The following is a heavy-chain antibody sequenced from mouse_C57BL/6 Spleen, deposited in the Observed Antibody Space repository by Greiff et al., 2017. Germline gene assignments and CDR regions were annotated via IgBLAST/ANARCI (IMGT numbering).Heavy chain of an antibody. D-gene: IGHD1-1*01. J-gene: IGHJ2*01. CDR2: IYPGDGDT. Sequence: QVQLQQSGAELVKPGASVKISCKASGYAFSSYWMNWVKQRPGKGLEWIGQIYPGDGDTNYNGKFKGKATLTADKPSSTAYMQLSSLASEDSAVYFCASGDYYGSSPDDWGPGTTLTVAS. CDR3: ASGDYYGSSPDD. CDR1: GYAFSSYW. V-gene: IGHV1-80*01.